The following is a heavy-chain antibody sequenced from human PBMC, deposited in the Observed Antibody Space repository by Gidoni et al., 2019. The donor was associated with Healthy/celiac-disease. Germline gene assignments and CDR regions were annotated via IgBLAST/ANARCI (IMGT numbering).Heavy chain of an antibody. V-gene: IGHV4-34*01. Sequence: QVQLQQWGAGLLKPSAPLSLTCAVYGGSFSGYYWSWIRQPPGKGLEWIGEINHSGSTNYNPAIKSRVTISVDTSKNQFSLKLSSVTAADTAVYYCARAFDGAYYDFWSGHDNWFDPWGQGTLVTVSS. D-gene: IGHD3-3*01. J-gene: IGHJ5*02. CDR1: GGSFSGYY. CDR2: INHSGST. CDR3: ARAFDGAYYDFWSGHDNWFDP.